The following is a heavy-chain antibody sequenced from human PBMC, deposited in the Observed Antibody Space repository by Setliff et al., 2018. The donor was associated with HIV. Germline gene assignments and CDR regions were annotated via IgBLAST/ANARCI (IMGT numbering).Heavy chain of an antibody. CDR1: GFTLSIYE. CDR3: TRKLAPGHGMDV. Sequence: GGSLRLSCAASGFTLSIYEMNWVRQGPGRGLEWVSYISSSGSTIFYADSVKGRFTISRDNAKNSLYLQMNSLRAEDTTVYYCTRKLAPGHGMDVWGQGTTVTVSS. CDR2: ISSSGSTI. V-gene: IGHV3-48*03. J-gene: IGHJ6*02. D-gene: IGHD3-3*02.